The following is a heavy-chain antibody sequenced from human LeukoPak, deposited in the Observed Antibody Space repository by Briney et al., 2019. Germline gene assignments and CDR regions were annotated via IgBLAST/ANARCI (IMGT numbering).Heavy chain of an antibody. D-gene: IGHD3-10*01. Sequence: GRSLRLSCAASGFTFDDYAMHWVRQAPGKGLEWVSGISWNSGSIGYADSVKGRFTISRDNAKNSLYLQMNSLRAEDTALYYCARDYGTGSYHFDYWGQGTLVTVSS. V-gene: IGHV3-9*01. CDR3: ARDYGTGSYHFDY. CDR2: ISWNSGSI. J-gene: IGHJ4*02. CDR1: GFTFDDYA.